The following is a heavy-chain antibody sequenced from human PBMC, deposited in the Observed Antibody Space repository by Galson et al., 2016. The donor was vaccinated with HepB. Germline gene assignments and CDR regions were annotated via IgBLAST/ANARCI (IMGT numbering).Heavy chain of an antibody. CDR3: VKEHDAGRPNLES. CDR1: GFIFHAYS. J-gene: IGHJ4*02. CDR2: DSWAEYRS. Sequence: SLRLSCAASGFIFHAYSMHWVRQAPGQGLEWVSVDSWAEYRSFYAHSVKGRFTSYTYNSKNSVYLQMNSLRTEDTALYYCVKEHDAGRPNLESWGQGTQVTVSS. V-gene: IGHV3-43*01.